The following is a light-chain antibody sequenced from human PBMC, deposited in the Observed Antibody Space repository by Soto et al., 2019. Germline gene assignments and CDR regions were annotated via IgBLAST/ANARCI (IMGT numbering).Light chain of an antibody. Sequence: IGVSKSPGALSLYKGERATLSCRASESVSSSYLAWYQQKPGQAPRLLIYGASSRATGIPDRFSGSGSGTDFTLTISRLEQEDVGMYYCRPYSASLPIPFGQ. CDR3: RPYSASLPIP. CDR1: ESVSSSY. V-gene: IGKV3-20*01. J-gene: IGKJ5*01. CDR2: GAS.